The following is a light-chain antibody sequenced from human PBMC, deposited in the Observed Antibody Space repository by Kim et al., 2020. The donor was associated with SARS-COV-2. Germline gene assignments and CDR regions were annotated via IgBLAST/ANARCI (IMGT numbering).Light chain of an antibody. CDR2: DYN. V-gene: IGLV1-44*01. Sequence: QSVLTQPPSASGTPGQRVTISCSGSSSNIGSNTVHWYRQLPGTAPKLLIYDYNKRPSGVADRFSGSKSGTSASLAIGGLQSADEADYYCATWDDSLNGWVFGGGTKVTVL. CDR1: SSNIGSNT. J-gene: IGLJ3*02. CDR3: ATWDDSLNGWV.